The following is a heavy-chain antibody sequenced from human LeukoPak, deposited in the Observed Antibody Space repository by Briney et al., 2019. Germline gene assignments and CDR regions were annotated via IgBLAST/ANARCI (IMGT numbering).Heavy chain of an antibody. Sequence: PGGSLRLSCAASGFTFSSYSMNWVRQAPGKGLEWVSYISSSSSTIYYADSVKGRFTISRDNSKNTLYLQMNSLRAEDTAVYYCAKDHQYYDSSGYYPPALDYWGQGTLVTVSS. J-gene: IGHJ4*02. V-gene: IGHV3-48*01. CDR1: GFTFSSYS. CDR2: ISSSSSTI. D-gene: IGHD3-22*01. CDR3: AKDHQYYDSSGYYPPALDY.